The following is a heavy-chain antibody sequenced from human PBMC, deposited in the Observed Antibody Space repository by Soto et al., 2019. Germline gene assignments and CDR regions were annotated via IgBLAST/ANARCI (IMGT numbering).Heavy chain of an antibody. D-gene: IGHD2-2*01. J-gene: IGHJ5*02. V-gene: IGHV4-30-2*01. CDR3: ARVPDR. Sequence: PSDSLSLTFAYSGGAISCAFYFCGCVRQPPGKGLEWIWYIYHSGSTYYNPSLKSRVTISVDRSKNQFSLKLSSVTAADTAVYYCARVPDRWGQGTLVTVS. CDR2: IYHSGST. CDR1: GGAISCAFYF.